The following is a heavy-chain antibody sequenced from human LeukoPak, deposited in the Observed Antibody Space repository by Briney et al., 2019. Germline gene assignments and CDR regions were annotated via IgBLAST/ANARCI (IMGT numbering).Heavy chain of an antibody. Sequence: SETLSLTCTVSGGSISSGAHYWSWVRQPPGKGLEWIGYIYYSGSTNYNPSLKSRVTISVDTSKNQFSLKLSSVTAADTAVYYCARVNDFWSGPFDYWGQGTLVTVSS. CDR3: ARVNDFWSGPFDY. CDR1: GGSISSGAHY. J-gene: IGHJ4*02. CDR2: IYYSGST. V-gene: IGHV4-61*08. D-gene: IGHD3-3*01.